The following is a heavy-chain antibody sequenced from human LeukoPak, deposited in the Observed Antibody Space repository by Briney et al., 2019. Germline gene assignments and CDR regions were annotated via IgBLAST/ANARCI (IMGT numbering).Heavy chain of an antibody. D-gene: IGHD3-3*01. J-gene: IGHJ3*02. V-gene: IGHV4-30-4*08. Sequence: PSETLSLTCTVSGGSISSGDYYWSWIRQPPWKGLEWIGYIYYSGSTYYNPSLKSRVTISVDTSKNQFSLKLSSVTAADTAVYYCAREPPTFWRGYSDAFDIWGQGTMVTVSS. CDR2: IYYSGST. CDR1: GGSISSGDYY. CDR3: AREPPTFWRGYSDAFDI.